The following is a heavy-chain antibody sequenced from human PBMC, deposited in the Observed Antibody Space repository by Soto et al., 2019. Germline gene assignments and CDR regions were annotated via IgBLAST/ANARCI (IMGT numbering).Heavy chain of an antibody. J-gene: IGHJ6*03. Sequence: QVQLVQSGAEVQKPGASVKVSCKASGYTFTSYGISWVRQAPGQGLEWMGWISAYNGNTNYAQKRQGRVTMTTDTSTSTAYMELRSLRSDDTAVYYCARARGVRGVIIDYYYYYYMDVWGKGTTVTVSS. D-gene: IGHD3-10*01. V-gene: IGHV1-18*01. CDR1: GYTFTSYG. CDR2: ISAYNGNT. CDR3: ARARGVRGVIIDYYYYYYMDV.